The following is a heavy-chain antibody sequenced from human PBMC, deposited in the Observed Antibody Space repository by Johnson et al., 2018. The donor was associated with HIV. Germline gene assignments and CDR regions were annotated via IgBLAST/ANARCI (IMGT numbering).Heavy chain of an antibody. CDR3: AKASPTFDI. J-gene: IGHJ3*02. CDR2: ISWNSGSI. Sequence: VQLVESGGGLVQPGRSLRLSCAASGFTFDDYAMHWVRQAPGKGLEWVSGISWNSGSIGYADSVKGRFTISRDNAKNSLYLQRNSLRAEHTALYYCAKASPTFDIWGQGTMVTVSS. V-gene: IGHV3-9*01. CDR1: GFTFDDYA.